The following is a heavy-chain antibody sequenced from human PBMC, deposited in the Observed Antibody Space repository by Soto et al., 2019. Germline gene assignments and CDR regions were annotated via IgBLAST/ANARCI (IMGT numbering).Heavy chain of an antibody. CDR3: TTQDCSSTSCFDY. V-gene: IGHV3-15*01. CDR1: GFTFSNAW. Sequence: PGGSLRLSCAASGFTFSNAWMSWVRQAPGKGLEWVGRIKSKTDGGTTDYAAPVKGRFTISRDDSKNTLYLQMNSLKTEDTAVYYCTTQDCSSTSCFDYWGQGTLVTVSS. CDR2: IKSKTDGGTT. J-gene: IGHJ4*02. D-gene: IGHD2-2*01.